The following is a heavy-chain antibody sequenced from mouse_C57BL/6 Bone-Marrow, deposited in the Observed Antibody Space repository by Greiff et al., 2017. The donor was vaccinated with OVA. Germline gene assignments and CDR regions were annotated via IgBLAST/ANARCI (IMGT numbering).Heavy chain of an antibody. V-gene: IGHV5-6*01. CDR2: ISSARSYT. Sequence: EVQVVESGGDLVKPGGSLTLSCAASGFTFRSYGLSWFRQTPYKRLEWVATISSARSYTYYPDSVKGRFTISRENDKNTLYLQMSSLKAEDTAMYYCASPYFAYWGQGTLVTVSA. CDR1: GFTFRSYG. D-gene: IGHD6-5*01. CDR3: ASPYFAY. J-gene: IGHJ3*01.